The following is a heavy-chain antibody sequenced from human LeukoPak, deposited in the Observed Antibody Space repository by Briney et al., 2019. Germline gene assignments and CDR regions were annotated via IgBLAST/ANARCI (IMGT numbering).Heavy chain of an antibody. Sequence: SETLSLTCAVYGGSFSGYYWSWIRQPPGKGLEWIGEINHSGSTNYNPSLKSRVTISVDTSKNQFSLKLSSVTAADTAVYYCATELCGSGSYYNPRNYWGQGTLVTVSS. CDR3: ATELCGSGSYYNPRNY. D-gene: IGHD3-10*01. CDR1: GGSFSGYY. J-gene: IGHJ4*02. CDR2: INHSGST. V-gene: IGHV4-34*01.